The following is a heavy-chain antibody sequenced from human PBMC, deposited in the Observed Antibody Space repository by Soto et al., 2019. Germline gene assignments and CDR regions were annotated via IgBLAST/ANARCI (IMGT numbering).Heavy chain of an antibody. Sequence: PGGSLRLSCTTSGFSLVDYAISWFRLAPGKGLEWVGIVRNIAYGETTEYATSVRGRLIVSRDNSKSIAYLQMNSLTSEDTAVYYCARYTYTSRYSYYGMDVWGQGTTVTVSS. J-gene: IGHJ6*02. CDR2: VRNIAYGETT. D-gene: IGHD6-13*01. CDR3: ARYTYTSRYSYYGMDV. CDR1: GFSLVDYA. V-gene: IGHV3-49*03.